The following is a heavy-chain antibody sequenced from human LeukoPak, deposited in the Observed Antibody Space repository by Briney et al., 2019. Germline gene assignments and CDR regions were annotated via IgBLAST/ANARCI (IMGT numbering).Heavy chain of an antibody. CDR1: GLPSSNYP. J-gene: IGHJ3*02. CDR2: ISYDGSNK. V-gene: IGHV3-30*09. Sequence: GGSLKLSVAASGLPSSNYPLNWSGQVPGKGLEGGPLISYDGSNKYYADSVKGRFAISRDNSKNTLYLQMNSLRVEDTAVYYCASGIYIVLKSEDAFDIWGQGTMVTVSS. D-gene: IGHD2-8*01. CDR3: ASGIYIVLKSEDAFDI.